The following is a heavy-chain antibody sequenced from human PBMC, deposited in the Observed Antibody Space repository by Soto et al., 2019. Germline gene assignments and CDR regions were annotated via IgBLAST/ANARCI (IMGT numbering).Heavy chain of an antibody. J-gene: IGHJ5*02. Sequence: PSETLSLTCTVSGGSISTYYWSWIRQPPGKGLEWIGYISYSGSTNYNPSLKSRVTISVDTSKNQISLKVKSATAADTAVYYCARDLKEYCSDGKCNWFDPWGQGTLVTVSS. CDR3: ARDLKEYCSDGKCNWFDP. CDR2: ISYSGST. CDR1: GGSISTYY. V-gene: IGHV4-59*01. D-gene: IGHD2-15*01.